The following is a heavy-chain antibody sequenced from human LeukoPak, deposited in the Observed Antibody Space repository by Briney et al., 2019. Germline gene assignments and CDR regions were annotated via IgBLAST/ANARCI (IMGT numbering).Heavy chain of an antibody. J-gene: IGHJ4*02. V-gene: IGHV3-20*04. CDR2: INWNGGST. CDR1: GFTFDDYG. Sequence: GGSLRLSCAASGFTFDDYGMSWVRQAPGKGLEWVSGINWNGGSTGYADSVKVRFTISRDNAKNYLYLQMNSLRAEDTALYYCARGPPDYYGSGSYYGLVDYWGQGTLVTVSS. D-gene: IGHD3-10*01. CDR3: ARGPPDYYGSGSYYGLVDY.